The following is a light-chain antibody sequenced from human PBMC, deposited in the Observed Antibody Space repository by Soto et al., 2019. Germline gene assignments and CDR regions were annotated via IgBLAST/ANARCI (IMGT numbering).Light chain of an antibody. V-gene: IGKV3-20*01. Sequence: EIVLTQSPGTLSLSPGERATLSCRASQSVYKNFLAWYQQKPGQAPRLLINGASNRATGIPDRFSGSGSGTDFSLTIDSREPEDFAVYFCQQYGSSPPPFGGGTKVAIK. J-gene: IGKJ4*01. CDR3: QQYGSSPPP. CDR1: QSVYKNF. CDR2: GAS.